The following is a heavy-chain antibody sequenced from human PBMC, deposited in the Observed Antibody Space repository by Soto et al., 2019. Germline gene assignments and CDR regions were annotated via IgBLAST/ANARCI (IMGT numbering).Heavy chain of an antibody. CDR2: ISAYNGHT. J-gene: IGHJ4*02. CDR3: ARDDGWSSASLVDY. Sequence: QVKLVQSGAEVKKSGASVRVSCKASGYTFDNYGISWVRQAPGLGLEWMGWISAYNGHTNYAQKFQVRVNMTTDTSTRTAYMELRSLTSDDTAVFYCARDDGWSSASLVDYWGQGTVVTVSA. D-gene: IGHD6-19*01. CDR1: GYTFDNYG. V-gene: IGHV1-18*01.